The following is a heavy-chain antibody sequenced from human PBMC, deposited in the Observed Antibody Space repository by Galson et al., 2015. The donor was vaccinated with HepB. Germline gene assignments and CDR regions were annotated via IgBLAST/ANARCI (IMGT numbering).Heavy chain of an antibody. V-gene: IGHV4-59*01. J-gene: IGHJ4*02. D-gene: IGHD6-19*01. CDR1: GGSISSYY. Sequence: SETLSLTCTVSGGSISSYYWSWIRQPPGKGLEWIGYIYYSGSTNYNPSLKSRVTISVDTSKNQFSLKLSSVTAADTAVYYCARGPTRGWYSLWGQGTLVTVSS. CDR3: ARGPTRGWYSL. CDR2: IYYSGST.